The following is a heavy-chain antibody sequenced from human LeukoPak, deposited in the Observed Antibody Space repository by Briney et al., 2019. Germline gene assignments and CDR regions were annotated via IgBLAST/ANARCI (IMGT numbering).Heavy chain of an antibody. D-gene: IGHD6-19*01. J-gene: IGHJ4*02. V-gene: IGHV3-30*02. CDR3: VSETTRGSGWYGEFDY. CDR1: GFTFSSYG. Sequence: GGSLRLSCAASGFTFSSYGMHWVRQAPGKGLEWVAFIRYDGSNKYYADSVKGRFTISRDNSKNTLYLQMNSLRAEDTAVYYCVSETTRGSGWYGEFDYWGQGTLVTVSS. CDR2: IRYDGSNK.